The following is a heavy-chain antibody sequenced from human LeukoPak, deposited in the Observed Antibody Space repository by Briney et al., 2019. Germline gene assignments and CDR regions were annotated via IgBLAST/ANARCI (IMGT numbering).Heavy chain of an antibody. CDR2: INTYNGNT. J-gene: IGHJ4*02. D-gene: IGHD5-24*01. Sequence: GASVKVSCKASGYTFTSYGISWVRQAPGQGLEWMGWINTYNGNTKYAQKVQGRVTMTTDTSTSTAYMELRSLRSDDTAVYYCARRDGYKGATFDHWGQGTLVTVSS. V-gene: IGHV1-18*01. CDR3: ARRDGYKGATFDH. CDR1: GYTFTSYG.